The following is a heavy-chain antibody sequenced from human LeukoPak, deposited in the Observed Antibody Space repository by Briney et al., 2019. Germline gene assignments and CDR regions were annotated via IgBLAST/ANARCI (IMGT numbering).Heavy chain of an antibody. CDR3: AREMIHRALDVYFDY. CDR2: ISHSGST. CDR1: YSSFSSDYF. D-gene: IGHD2-8*01. J-gene: IGHJ4*02. V-gene: IGHV4-38-2*02. Sequence: SETLSLTCSVSYSSFSSDYFWGWIRQPPGKGLEWIGSISHSGSTYYNPSLKSRVTISLDTSKNQFSLRLRSVAAADTAVYFWAREMIHRALDVYFDYGARGSRVTVS.